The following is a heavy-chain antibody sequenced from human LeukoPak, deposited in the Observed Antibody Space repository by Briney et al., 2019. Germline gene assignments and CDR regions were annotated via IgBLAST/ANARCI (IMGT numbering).Heavy chain of an antibody. V-gene: IGHV3-74*03. D-gene: IGHD3-22*01. CDR1: GFTFSSYW. CDR3: ARSHYYDSSGQFYYYGLDV. CDR2: ISSDGSSI. J-gene: IGHJ6*02. Sequence: GGSLRLSCAASGFTFSSYWMHWVRQVPGKGLVWVSRISSDGSSITYADSVKDRFTIARDNARKTLYLQMNNLRAEDTAVYHCARSHYYDSSGQFYYYGLDVWGQGTTVTGSS.